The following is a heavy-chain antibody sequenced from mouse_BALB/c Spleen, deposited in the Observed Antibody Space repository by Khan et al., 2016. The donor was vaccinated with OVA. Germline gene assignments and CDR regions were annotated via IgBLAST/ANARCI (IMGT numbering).Heavy chain of an antibody. CDR2: IFPGTGTT. CDR3: SWGYLGNDEFAY. CDR1: GYTFTSYW. J-gene: IGHJ3*01. V-gene: IGHV1S132*01. D-gene: IGHD2-2*01. Sequence: QVQLQQSGAELVKPGASVKLSCKTSGYTFTSYWIQWVKQRPGQGLGWIGEIFPGTGTTYYNESFKGKATLTIDTSSTTAYMQLSSLTSEDSAVYFCSWGYLGNDEFAYWGQGTLVTVSS.